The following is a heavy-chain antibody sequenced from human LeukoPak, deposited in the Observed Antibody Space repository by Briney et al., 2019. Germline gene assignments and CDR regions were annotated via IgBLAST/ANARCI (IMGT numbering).Heavy chain of an antibody. CDR1: GGSVGSGGYS. V-gene: IGHV4-30-2*01. D-gene: IGHD4-17*01. J-gene: IGHJ6*02. Sequence: PSQTLSLTCAVSGGSVGSGGYSWSWIRQPPGKGLEWIGYVYHSGSAYYNPSLKGRVTISVDKSKNQFSLKLNSVTAADTAIYYCAKVYGDYIMDVWGQGTTVTVSS. CDR2: VYHSGSA. CDR3: AKVYGDYIMDV.